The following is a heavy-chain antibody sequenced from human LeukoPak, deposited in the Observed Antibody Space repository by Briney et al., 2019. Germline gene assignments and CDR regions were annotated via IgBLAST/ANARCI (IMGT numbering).Heavy chain of an antibody. V-gene: IGHV3-74*01. Sequence: GGSLRLSCAASGFTFSTYWMHWVRQAPGRGLVWVSRINTDGSRTDSVEGRFTISRDNAKNTLYLQMNSLRAEDTAVYYCARVSRGNYYFDYWGPGTLVTVSS. CDR3: ARVSRGNYYFDY. CDR1: GFTFSTYW. CDR2: INTDGSR. J-gene: IGHJ4*02.